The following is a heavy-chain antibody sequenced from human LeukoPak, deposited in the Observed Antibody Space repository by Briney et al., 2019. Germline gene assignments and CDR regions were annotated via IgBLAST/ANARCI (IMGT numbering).Heavy chain of an antibody. D-gene: IGHD1-1*01. CDR3: AREGTAGTNLNWFDP. CDR1: GGSISSYC. CDR2: ISYSGST. Sequence: SETLSLTCTVSGGSISSYCWSWIRQPPGKGLVWIGYISYSGSTNFNPSLKSRVTISVDTSKNQFSLKLSSVTAADTAVYYCAREGTAGTNLNWFDPWGQGTLVTVSS. J-gene: IGHJ5*02. V-gene: IGHV4-59*01.